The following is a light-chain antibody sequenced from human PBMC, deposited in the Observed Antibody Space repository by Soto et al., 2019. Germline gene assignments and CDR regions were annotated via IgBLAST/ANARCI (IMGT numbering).Light chain of an antibody. V-gene: IGLV1-51*01. CDR2: DND. CDR1: WSNIGPNS. CDR3: GAWDRSLKTDC. J-gene: IGLJ1*01. Sequence: QSVLTQPPSVSAAAGQKITISCSGGWSNIGPNSVSWYRQLPRTAPKLLIYDNDKRPPGIPDRFSGSKSGTSATLDITGLQAGDEADYYCGAWDRSLKTDCFGTGTKVTVL.